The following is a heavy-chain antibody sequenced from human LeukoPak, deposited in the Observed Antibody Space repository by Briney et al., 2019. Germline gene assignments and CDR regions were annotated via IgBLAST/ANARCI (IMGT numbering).Heavy chain of an antibody. CDR2: INPSGGST. Sequence: GASVKVSCKASGYTFTSYYMHWLRQAPGQGLEWMGIINPSGGSTSYAQKFQGRVTMTRDTSTSTVYMELSSLRSEDTAVYYCARDFPNYYDSSGYIDYWGQGTLVTVSS. V-gene: IGHV1-46*01. D-gene: IGHD3-22*01. J-gene: IGHJ4*02. CDR1: GYTFTSYY. CDR3: ARDFPNYYDSSGYIDY.